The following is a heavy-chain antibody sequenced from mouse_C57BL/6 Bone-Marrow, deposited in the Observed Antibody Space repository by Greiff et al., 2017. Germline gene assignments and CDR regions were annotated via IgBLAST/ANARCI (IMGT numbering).Heavy chain of an antibody. CDR3: TTSGSGY. CDR1: GFYIKDDY. D-gene: IGHD1-1*01. Sequence: EVQLLQSGAELVRPGASVKLSCTASGFYIKDDYLSWVKQRPEQGLEWIGWIDPENGDTEYASKFQGKATITADTSSSTDYLQLSSLTSEDTAVYYCTTSGSGYWGQGTTLTVSS. J-gene: IGHJ2*01. V-gene: IGHV14-4*01. CDR2: IDPENGDT.